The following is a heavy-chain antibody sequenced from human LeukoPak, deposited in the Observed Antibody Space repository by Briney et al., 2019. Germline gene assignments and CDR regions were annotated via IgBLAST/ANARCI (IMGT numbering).Heavy chain of an antibody. CDR1: GFTFSSYA. CDR2: ISYDGSNK. J-gene: IGHJ4*02. CDR3: ARGIDSSGWYGFDY. Sequence: GGSLRLSCAASGFTFSSYAMHWVRQAPGKGLEWVAVISYDGSNKYYADSVKGRFTISRDNSKNTLYLQMNSLRAEDTAVYYCARGIDSSGWYGFDYWGQGTLATVSS. D-gene: IGHD6-19*01. V-gene: IGHV3-30-3*01.